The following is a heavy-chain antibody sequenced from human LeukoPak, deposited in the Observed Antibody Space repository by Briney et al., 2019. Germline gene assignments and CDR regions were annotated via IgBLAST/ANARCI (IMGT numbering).Heavy chain of an antibody. CDR3: ARDPESQKGRDGLDY. V-gene: IGHV3-7*01. D-gene: IGHD1-14*01. Sequence: GGSLRLSCVASGFSFSDYCMSWVRQAPGKGLEWVASIKTDGSAKYCVDSLKGRFTISRDNAKNSLYLQMNNLRAEDTAVYYCARDPESQKGRDGLDYWGQGSLVTVAS. CDR2: IKTDGSAK. J-gene: IGHJ4*02. CDR1: GFSFSDYC.